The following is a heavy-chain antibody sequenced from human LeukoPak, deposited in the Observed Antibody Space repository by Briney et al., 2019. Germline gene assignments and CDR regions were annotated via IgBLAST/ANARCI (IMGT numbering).Heavy chain of an antibody. Sequence: SETLSLTCTVSDGSISGYYWSWIRQPPGKGLEWIGYIYYTGSNKYNPSLNSRVTISTDKSNDHFSLKRSSVTAADTAVYYCARGADYGGQDWYFDLWGRGTLVTVSS. V-gene: IGHV4-59*08. J-gene: IGHJ2*01. CDR1: DGSISGYY. D-gene: IGHD4-23*01. CDR2: IYYTGSN. CDR3: ARGADYGGQDWYFDL.